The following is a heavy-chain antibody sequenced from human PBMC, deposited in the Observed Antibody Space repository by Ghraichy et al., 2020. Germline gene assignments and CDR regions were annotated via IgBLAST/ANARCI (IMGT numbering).Heavy chain of an antibody. CDR3: ARFLGFCNSIGCYDYYYGWDV. V-gene: IGHV3-21*01. D-gene: IGHD2/OR15-2a*01. CDR1: GFTFSTYT. J-gene: IGHJ6*02. CDR2: ISKSSDYT. Sequence: GGSLRLSCAASGFTFSTYTMNWVRQAPGKGLEWVSSISKSSDYTYYRDSVKGRFTISRDNAENSLYLQMNGLRVEDTAVYYCARFLGFCNSIGCYDYYYGWDVWGQGTTVTVSS.